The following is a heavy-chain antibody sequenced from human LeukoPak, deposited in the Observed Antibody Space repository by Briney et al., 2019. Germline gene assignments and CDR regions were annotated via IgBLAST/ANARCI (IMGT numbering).Heavy chain of an antibody. Sequence: GGSLRLSCAASGFTFSSYGMHWVRQAPGKGLEWVAIIWYDLSNKYYADSVKGRFTISRDNSKNTLYLQMNSLRAEDTAVYYCARDGVADYYGSGSYFKWLDPWGQGTLVTVSS. J-gene: IGHJ5*02. CDR3: ARDGVADYYGSGSYFKWLDP. V-gene: IGHV3-33*01. CDR2: IWYDLSNK. D-gene: IGHD3-10*01. CDR1: GFTFSSYG.